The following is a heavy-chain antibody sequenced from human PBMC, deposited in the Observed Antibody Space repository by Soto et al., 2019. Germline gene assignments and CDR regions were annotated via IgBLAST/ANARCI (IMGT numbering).Heavy chain of an antibody. Sequence: ASVKVSCKASGYTFTSYAMHWVRQAPGQRLEWMGWINAGNGITKYSQKFQGRVTITRDTSASTAYMELSSLRSEDTAVYYCARDLIVGASGLDYWGQGTLVTVSS. J-gene: IGHJ4*02. CDR1: GYTFTSYA. D-gene: IGHD1-26*01. V-gene: IGHV1-3*01. CDR2: INAGNGIT. CDR3: ARDLIVGASGLDY.